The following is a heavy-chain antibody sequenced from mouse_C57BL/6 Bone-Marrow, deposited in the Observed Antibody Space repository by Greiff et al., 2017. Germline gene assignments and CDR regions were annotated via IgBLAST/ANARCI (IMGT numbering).Heavy chain of an antibody. CDR2: ISSGGSYT. J-gene: IGHJ1*03. CDR3: ARRGHYYGSRNWYFDV. Sequence: EVQRVESGGDLVKPGGSLKLSCAASGFTFSSYGMSWVRQTPDKRLEWVATISSGGSYTYYPDSVKGRFTISRDNAKNTLYLQMSSLKSEDTAMXYCARRGHYYGSRNWYFDVWGTGTTVTVSS. D-gene: IGHD1-1*01. V-gene: IGHV5-6*01. CDR1: GFTFSSYG.